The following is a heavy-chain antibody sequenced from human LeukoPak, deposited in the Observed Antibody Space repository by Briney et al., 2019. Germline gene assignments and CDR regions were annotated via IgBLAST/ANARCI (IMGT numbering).Heavy chain of an antibody. V-gene: IGHV1-69*01. CDR1: GGTFIIYA. CDR3: ARVRGTGFDY. D-gene: IGHD3-3*01. CDR2: IIPLFDTA. Sequence: ASVTVSFKSSGGTFIIYAISWVRQAPGQGLEWLGGIIPLFDTANYARKFQGRVTITADESSSTAYMELSNLRSEDTAVYYCARVRGTGFDYWGQGTLVTVSS. J-gene: IGHJ4*02.